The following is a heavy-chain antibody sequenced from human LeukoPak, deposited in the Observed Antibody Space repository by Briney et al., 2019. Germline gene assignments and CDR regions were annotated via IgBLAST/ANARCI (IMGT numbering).Heavy chain of an antibody. V-gene: IGHV1-69*04. D-gene: IGHD3-3*01. Sequence: ASVKVSCKASGGTFSSYAISWVRQAPGQGLEWMGRIIPILGIANYAQKSQGRVTITADKSTSTAYMELSSLRSEDTAVYYCARDNIERGYYIYYYGMDVWGQGTTVTVSS. CDR3: ARDNIERGYYIYYYGMDV. CDR2: IIPILGIA. J-gene: IGHJ6*02. CDR1: GGTFSSYA.